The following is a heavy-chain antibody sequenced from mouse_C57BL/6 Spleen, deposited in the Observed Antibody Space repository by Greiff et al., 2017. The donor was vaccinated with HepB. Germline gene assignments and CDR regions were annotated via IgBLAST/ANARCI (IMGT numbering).Heavy chain of an antibody. J-gene: IGHJ4*01. V-gene: IGHV1-19*01. CDR2: INPYNGGT. Sequence: EVQLQQSGPVLVKPGASVKMSCKASGYTFTDYYMNWVKQSHGKSLEWIGVINPYNGGTSYTQKFKGKATLTVDKSASTAYMELNSLTSEDSAVYYVARGGYEGAMDYWGQGTSVTVSS. CDR1: GYTFTDYY. D-gene: IGHD2-2*01. CDR3: ARGGYEGAMDY.